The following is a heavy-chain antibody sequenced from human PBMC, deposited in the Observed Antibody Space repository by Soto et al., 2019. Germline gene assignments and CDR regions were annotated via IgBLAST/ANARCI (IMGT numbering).Heavy chain of an antibody. CDR3: ARDPVGLLLSVDY. CDR1: GDTFTSNY. D-gene: IGHD1-26*01. V-gene: IGHV1-46*01. J-gene: IGHJ4*02. CDR2: INPSGGST. Sequence: ASVKLSCKACGDTFTSNYMHWVRQAPGQGLEWMGIINPSGGSTSYAQKFQGRVTMTRDTSTSTVYMELSSLRSEDTAVYYCARDPVGLLLSVDYWGQGTLVTVSS.